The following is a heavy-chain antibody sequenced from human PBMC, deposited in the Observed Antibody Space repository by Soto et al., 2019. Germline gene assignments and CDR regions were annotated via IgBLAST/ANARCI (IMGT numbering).Heavy chain of an antibody. V-gene: IGHV5-10-1*01. J-gene: IGHJ4*02. CDR2: IDPSDSYT. Sequence: GESLKISCKGSGYSFTSYWISWVRQMPGKDLEWMGRIDPSDSYTNYSPSFQGHVTISADKSISTAYLQWSSLKASDTAMYYCARTDVYCSGGSCYSPYYFDYWGQGTLVTVSS. CDR3: ARTDVYCSGGSCYSPYYFDY. D-gene: IGHD2-15*01. CDR1: GYSFTSYW.